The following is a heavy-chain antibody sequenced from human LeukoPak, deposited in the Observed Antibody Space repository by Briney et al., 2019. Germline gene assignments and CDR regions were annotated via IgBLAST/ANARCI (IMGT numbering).Heavy chain of an antibody. D-gene: IGHD2-15*01. CDR1: GGSISSSSYY. J-gene: IGHJ4*02. CDR2: IYYSGST. CDR3: ASLDPVGYCSGGSCAGRRKGVIDY. Sequence: PSGTLSLTCTVSGGSISSSSYYWGWIRQPPGKGLEWIGSIYYSGSTYYNPSLKSRVTISVDTSKNQFSLKLSSVTAADTAVYYCASLDPVGYCSGGSCAGRRKGVIDYWGQGTLVTVSS. V-gene: IGHV4-39*01.